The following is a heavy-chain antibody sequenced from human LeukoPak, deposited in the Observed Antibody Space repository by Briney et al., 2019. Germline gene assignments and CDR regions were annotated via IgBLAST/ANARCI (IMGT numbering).Heavy chain of an antibody. V-gene: IGHV3-53*01. CDR3: ARDSSSGWYYYYYYYMDV. J-gene: IGHJ6*03. D-gene: IGHD6-19*01. CDR1: GFTVSSNY. CDR2: IYSGGST. Sequence: PGGSLRLSCAASGFTVSSNYMSWVRQAPGKGLEWVSVIYSGGSTYYADSVKGRFTISRDNSKNTLYLQMNSLRAEDTAVYYCARDSSSGWYYYYYYYMDVWGKGTTVTISS.